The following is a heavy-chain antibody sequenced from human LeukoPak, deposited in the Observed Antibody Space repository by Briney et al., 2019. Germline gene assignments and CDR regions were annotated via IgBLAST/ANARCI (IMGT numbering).Heavy chain of an antibody. CDR2: INHSGST. CDR3: ARGDCSSTSCWIFDY. J-gene: IGHJ4*02. V-gene: IGHV4-34*01. Sequence: PSETLSLTCTVYGGSFSGYYWSWIRQPPGKGLEWIGEINHSGSTNYNPSLKSRVTISVDTSKNQFSLKLSSVTAADTAVYYCARGDCSSTSCWIFDYWGQGTLVTVSS. D-gene: IGHD2-2*01. CDR1: GGSFSGYY.